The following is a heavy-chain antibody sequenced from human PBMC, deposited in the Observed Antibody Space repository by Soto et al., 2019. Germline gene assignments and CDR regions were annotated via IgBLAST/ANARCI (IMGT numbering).Heavy chain of an antibody. CDR2: ISYDGSNK. CDR3: ARTYYDILTGAYYYYGMDV. Sequence: QVQLVESGGGVVQPGRSLRLSCAASGFTFSSYAMHWVRQAPGKGLEWVAVISYDGSNKYYADSVKGRFTISRDNSKNSLYLQMNSLRADDTAVYYCARTYYDILTGAYYYYGMDVWGQGTTVTVSS. CDR1: GFTFSSYA. D-gene: IGHD3-9*01. J-gene: IGHJ6*02. V-gene: IGHV3-30-3*01.